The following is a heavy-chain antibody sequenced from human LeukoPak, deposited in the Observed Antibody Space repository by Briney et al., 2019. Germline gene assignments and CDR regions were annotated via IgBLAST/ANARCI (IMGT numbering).Heavy chain of an antibody. D-gene: IGHD2-21*01. CDR3: ARSQHMENWLDP. CDR2: IIPSAGST. J-gene: IGHJ5*02. CDR1: GSTFSSFY. V-gene: IGHV1-46*01. Sequence: ASVKVSCKASGSTFSSFYFHWVRQAPGQGLEWMGIIIPSAGSTTYAQNFQGRVNMIRDMSTSTVYMELSGLTSEDTAIYYCARSQHMENWLDPWGQGTLVTVSS.